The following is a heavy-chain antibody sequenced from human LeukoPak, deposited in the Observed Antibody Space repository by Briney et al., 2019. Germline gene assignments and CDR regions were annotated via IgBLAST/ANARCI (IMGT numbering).Heavy chain of an antibody. Sequence: GSLRLSCAASGFTFDSYTMNWVRQAPGKGLEWVSSITSSGSYIYYADSVKGRFTISRDNAKNSLYLQMNSLRAEDTALYYCAKTFRVGATLSAFDIWGQGTMVSVSS. D-gene: IGHD1-26*01. V-gene: IGHV3-21*01. CDR1: GFTFDSYT. CDR3: AKTFRVGATLSAFDI. J-gene: IGHJ3*02. CDR2: ITSSGSYI.